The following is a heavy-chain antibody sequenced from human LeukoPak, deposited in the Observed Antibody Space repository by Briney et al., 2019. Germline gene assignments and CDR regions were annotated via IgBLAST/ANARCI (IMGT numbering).Heavy chain of an antibody. D-gene: IGHD1-26*01. V-gene: IGHV4-61*02. CDR2: IYTSGST. CDR3: ARSGSYSSFSDY. Sequence: KPSETLSLTFTVSGGSISSGIYYWSWIRQPAGKGLEWIGRIYTSGSTNYDPSLKSRVTISVDTSKNQFSLKLSSMTAADTAVYYCARSGSYSSFSDYWGQGTLVTVSS. CDR1: GGSISSGIYY. J-gene: IGHJ4*02.